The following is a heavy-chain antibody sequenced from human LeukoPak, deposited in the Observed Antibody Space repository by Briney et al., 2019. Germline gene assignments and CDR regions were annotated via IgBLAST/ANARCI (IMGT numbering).Heavy chain of an antibody. J-gene: IGHJ4*02. Sequence: SGPTLVNPTHTLTLTSTFSGFSLTTSGVGVGWIRHPPGKALEWLALIYWDDNKLYSPSLRSTLTMAKDTSNNKEDLTMSNMEPVDTATYSCAHYGDYRFLYYFDNWGQGTLVTVSS. V-gene: IGHV2-5*02. CDR3: AHYGDYRFLYYFDN. D-gene: IGHD4-17*01. CDR1: GFSLTTSGVG. CDR2: IYWDDNK.